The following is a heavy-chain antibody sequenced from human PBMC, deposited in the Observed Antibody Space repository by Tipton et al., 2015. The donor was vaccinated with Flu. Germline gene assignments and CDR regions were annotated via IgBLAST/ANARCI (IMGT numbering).Heavy chain of an antibody. Sequence: SLRLSCAASGFTFSSYAMSWVRQAPGKGLEWVSASSVSGGSTYYADSVKGRFTISRDNSKNTLYLQMNSLRAADTAVYYCAKGLDRLRIVVVVAATNYDAFDSWGQGTMVTVSS. CDR3: AKGLDRLRIVVVVAATNYDAFDS. CDR2: SSVSGGST. V-gene: IGHV3-23*01. J-gene: IGHJ3*02. D-gene: IGHD2-15*01. CDR1: GFTFSSYA.